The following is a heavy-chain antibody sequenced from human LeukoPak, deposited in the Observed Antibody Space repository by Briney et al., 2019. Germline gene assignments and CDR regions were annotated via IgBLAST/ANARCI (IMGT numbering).Heavy chain of an antibody. D-gene: IGHD5-24*01. CDR3: ARDRYGDGFAHFDY. CDR2: ITPSGGT. J-gene: IGHJ4*02. CDR1: GYTFTSYY. Sequence: GASVTVSCKASGYTFTSYYMHWVRQAPGQGLEWMGWITPSGGTNYPQKFQGRVAITRDTSISTAYMDLSRLTSDDTAVYYCARDRYGDGFAHFDYWGQGALVTVSS. V-gene: IGHV1-2*02.